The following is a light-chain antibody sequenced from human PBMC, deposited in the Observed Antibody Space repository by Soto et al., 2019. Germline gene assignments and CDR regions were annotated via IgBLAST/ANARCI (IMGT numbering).Light chain of an antibody. CDR2: YDS. CDR3: QVWDSSSDLYV. Sequence: SYELTQPPSVSVAPGKTARITCGGNNIASKSVHWYQQKPGQAPVLVIYYDSDRPSGIPERFSGSNSGNTATLTISRVEAGDEADYYCQVWDSSSDLYVFGTGTKLTVL. V-gene: IGLV3-21*04. J-gene: IGLJ1*01. CDR1: NIASKS.